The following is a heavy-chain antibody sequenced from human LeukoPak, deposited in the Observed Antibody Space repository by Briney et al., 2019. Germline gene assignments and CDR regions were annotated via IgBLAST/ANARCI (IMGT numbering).Heavy chain of an antibody. J-gene: IGHJ4*02. Sequence: SGGSLRLSCAASGFTFSSYAMSWVRQAPGKVLEWVSAISGSGDSTYYADSVKGRFTISRDNSKNTLYLQMNSLRAEDTAVYYCAKDPSGILTGASYWGQGTLVTVSS. CDR2: ISGSGDST. CDR3: AKDPSGILTGASY. D-gene: IGHD3-9*01. CDR1: GFTFSSYA. V-gene: IGHV3-23*01.